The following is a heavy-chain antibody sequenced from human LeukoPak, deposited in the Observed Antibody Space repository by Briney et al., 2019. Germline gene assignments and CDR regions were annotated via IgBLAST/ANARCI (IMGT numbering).Heavy chain of an antibody. CDR2: IYHSGST. Sequence: PSETLSLTCTVSGGSISSGGYYWSWIRQPPGKGLEWIGYIYHSGSTYYNPSLKSRVTISVDRSKNQFSLKLSSVTAADTAVYYCATKERPTIFGVVSPPYYYYYMDVWGKGTTVTVSS. CDR1: GGSISSGGYY. V-gene: IGHV4-30-2*01. CDR3: ATKERPTIFGVVSPPYYYYYMDV. D-gene: IGHD3-3*01. J-gene: IGHJ6*03.